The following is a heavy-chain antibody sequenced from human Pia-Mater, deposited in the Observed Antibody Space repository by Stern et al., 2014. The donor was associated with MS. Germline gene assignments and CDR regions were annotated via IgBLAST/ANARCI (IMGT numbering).Heavy chain of an antibody. CDR2: IHHGGTT. CDR1: GGSISNTNW. CDR3: ARVNSGYNWFDY. Sequence: QVQLVESGPGLVKPSGTLSLTCAVFGGSISNTNWWGWVRQTPGMGLEWIGEIHHGGTTNFSPSLKSRVIMSVDKSKNQFSLELKSVTAADTATYYCARVNSGYNWFDYWGQGTRVTVSS. D-gene: IGHD5-12*01. J-gene: IGHJ5*01. V-gene: IGHV4-4*02.